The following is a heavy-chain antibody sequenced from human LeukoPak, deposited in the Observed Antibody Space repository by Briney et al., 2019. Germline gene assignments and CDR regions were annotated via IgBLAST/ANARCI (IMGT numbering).Heavy chain of an antibody. Sequence: PGGSLRLSCTASGFTFSNYGMHWVRQAPGKGLEWVAFIRYDGSNKYYADSVKGRFTISRDNTKNTLYLEMNSLRAEDTAVYYCADRQPSGQLGDYWGQGTLVTVSS. CDR1: GFTFSNYG. V-gene: IGHV3-30*02. CDR2: IRYDGSNK. CDR3: ADRQPSGQLGDY. J-gene: IGHJ4*02. D-gene: IGHD1-26*01.